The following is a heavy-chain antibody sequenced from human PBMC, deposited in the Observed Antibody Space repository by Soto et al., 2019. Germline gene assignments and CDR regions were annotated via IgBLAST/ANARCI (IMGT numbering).Heavy chain of an antibody. Sequence: GASVKVSCKASGYTFTSYYMHWVRQAPGQGLEWMGIINPSGGSTSYAQKFQGRVTMTRDTSTSTVYMELSSLRSEDTAVYYCARHPGGRGYYYGMDVWGQGTTVTVSS. J-gene: IGHJ6*02. CDR3: ARHPGGRGYYYGMDV. V-gene: IGHV1-46*01. CDR2: INPSGGST. D-gene: IGHD2-15*01. CDR1: GYTFTSYY.